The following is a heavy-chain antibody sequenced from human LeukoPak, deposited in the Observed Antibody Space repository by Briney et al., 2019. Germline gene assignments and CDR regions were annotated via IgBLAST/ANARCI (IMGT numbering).Heavy chain of an antibody. Sequence: PSETLSLTCTVSGYSIRSGFYWSWIRQPPGKGLEWIGEINHSGSTNYNPSLKSRVTISVDTSKNQFSLKLSSVTAADTAVYYCARGGVVVVVAATRNTYYFDYWGQGTLVTVSS. D-gene: IGHD2-15*01. J-gene: IGHJ4*02. CDR1: GYSIRSGFY. CDR2: INHSGST. V-gene: IGHV4-34*01. CDR3: ARGGVVVVVAATRNTYYFDY.